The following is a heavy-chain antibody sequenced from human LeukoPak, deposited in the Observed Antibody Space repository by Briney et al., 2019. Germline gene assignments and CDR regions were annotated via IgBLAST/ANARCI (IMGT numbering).Heavy chain of an antibody. CDR3: ARDKFGGYGDNWFDP. Sequence: ASVKVSCKASGGTFSSYAISWVRQAPGQGLEWMGRIIPIFSTANYAQKFQGRVTITTDESTSTAYMELSSLRSEDTAVYYCARDKFGGYGDNWFDPWGQGTLVTVSS. D-gene: IGHD5-12*01. J-gene: IGHJ5*02. V-gene: IGHV1-69*05. CDR1: GGTFSSYA. CDR2: IIPIFSTA.